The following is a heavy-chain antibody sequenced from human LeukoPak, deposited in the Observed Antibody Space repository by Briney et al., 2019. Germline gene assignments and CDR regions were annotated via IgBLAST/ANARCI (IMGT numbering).Heavy chain of an antibody. CDR1: GGSISSGGYY. CDR2: IYHSGST. Sequence: SQTLSLTCTVSGGSISSGGYYWSWIRQPPGKGLEWIGYIYHSGSTNYNPSLKSRVTISVDTSKNQFSLKLSSVTAADTAVYYCARHKGSVVVPAAPFDLWGRGTLVTVSS. CDR3: ARHKGSVVVPAAPFDL. V-gene: IGHV4-30-2*01. J-gene: IGHJ2*01. D-gene: IGHD2-2*01.